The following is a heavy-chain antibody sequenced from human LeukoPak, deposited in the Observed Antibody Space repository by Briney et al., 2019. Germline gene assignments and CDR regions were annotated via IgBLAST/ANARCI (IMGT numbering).Heavy chain of an antibody. V-gene: IGHV3-9*01. CDR3: AKDSGYYDSSGYYWEEFDY. D-gene: IGHD3-22*01. CDR2: ISWNSGSI. J-gene: IGHJ4*02. Sequence: GGSLRLSCAASGFTFDDYAMHWVRQAPGKGLEWVSGISWNSGSIGYADSVKGRFTISRDNAKNSLYLQMNSLRAEDTALYYCAKDSGYYDSSGYYWEEFDYWGQGTLVTVSS. CDR1: GFTFDDYA.